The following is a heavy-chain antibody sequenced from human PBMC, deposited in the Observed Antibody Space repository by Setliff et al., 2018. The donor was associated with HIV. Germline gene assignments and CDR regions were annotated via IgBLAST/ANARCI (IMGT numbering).Heavy chain of an antibody. J-gene: IGHJ4*02. Sequence: PGGSLRLSCAASGFTFSSYAMSWVRQAPGKGLEWVSAISGSGGSTYYADSVKGRFTISRDNSKNTLYLQMNSLRAEDTAVYYCATARPRHLVSTNPPYYFDYWGQGTLVTVSS. CDR1: GFTFSSYA. V-gene: IGHV3-23*01. CDR2: ISGSGGST. D-gene: IGHD2-8*02. CDR3: ATARPRHLVSTNPPYYFDY.